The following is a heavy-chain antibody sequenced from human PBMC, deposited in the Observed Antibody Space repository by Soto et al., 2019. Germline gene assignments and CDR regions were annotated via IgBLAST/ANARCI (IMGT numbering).Heavy chain of an antibody. Sequence: PSETLSLTCTVSGGSISSYYWSWIRQPAGKGLEWIGRIYTSGSTNYNPSLKSRVTMSVDTSKNQFSLKLSSVTAADTAVYYCARDIRYYDSSGYYFSSDYWGQGTLVTVSS. D-gene: IGHD3-22*01. J-gene: IGHJ4*02. V-gene: IGHV4-4*07. CDR3: ARDIRYYDSSGYYFSSDY. CDR2: IYTSGST. CDR1: GGSISSYY.